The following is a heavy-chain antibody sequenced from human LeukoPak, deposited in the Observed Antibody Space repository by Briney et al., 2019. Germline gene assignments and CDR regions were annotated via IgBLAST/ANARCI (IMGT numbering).Heavy chain of an antibody. D-gene: IGHD6-19*01. CDR2: ISYDGSNK. CDR1: GFTFSSYG. V-gene: IGHV3-30*18. CDR3: AKDHSSDYFDY. J-gene: IGHJ4*02. Sequence: GGSLRPSCAASGFTFSSYGMHWVRQAPGKGLEWVAVISYDGSNKYYADSVKGRFTISRDNSKNTLYLQMNSLRAEDTAVYYCAKDHSSDYFDYWGQGTLVTVSS.